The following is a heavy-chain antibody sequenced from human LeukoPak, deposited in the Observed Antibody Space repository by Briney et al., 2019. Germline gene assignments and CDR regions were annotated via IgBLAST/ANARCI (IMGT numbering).Heavy chain of an antibody. V-gene: IGHV5-51*01. CDR3: ARRQRITMVRGVINWFDP. Sequence: GESLKISCKGSGYSFTSYWIGWVRQMPGKGLEWMGIIYPGDSDTRYSPSFQGQVTISADKSISTAYLQWSSLKASDTATYYCARRQRITMVRGVINWFDPWGQGTLVTVSS. J-gene: IGHJ5*02. CDR1: GYSFTSYW. CDR2: IYPGDSDT. D-gene: IGHD3-10*01.